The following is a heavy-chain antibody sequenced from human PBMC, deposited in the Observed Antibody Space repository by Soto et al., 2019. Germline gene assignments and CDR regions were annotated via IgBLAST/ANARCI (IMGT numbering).Heavy chain of an antibody. CDR2: INAANGDT. V-gene: IGHV1-3*01. CDR1: GYTFTSYG. CDR3: VRRHVSTTGIDWFDP. J-gene: IGHJ5*02. Sequence: ASVKVSCKASGYTFTSYGIHWVRQAPGQRLEWMGWINAANGDTKYSPKFQGRVTITRDTSASTAYMELSSLRSEDTAVYYCVRRHVSTTGIDWFDPWGQGTLVTVSS. D-gene: IGHD1-1*01.